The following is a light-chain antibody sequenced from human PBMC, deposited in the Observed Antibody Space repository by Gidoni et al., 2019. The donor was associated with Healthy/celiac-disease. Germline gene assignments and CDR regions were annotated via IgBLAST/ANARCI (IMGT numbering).Light chain of an antibody. J-gene: IGKJ1*01. CDR3: QQRSNWPPWT. V-gene: IGKV3-11*01. CDR1: QSVISY. Sequence: EIVLTQSPATLSLSPGERATLSCRASQSVISYLAWYQQKPGQAPRLLIYDASNRATGIPARFSGSGSGTEFTLTISSLEPEDFAVYYCQQRSNWPPWTFGQGTKVEIK. CDR2: DAS.